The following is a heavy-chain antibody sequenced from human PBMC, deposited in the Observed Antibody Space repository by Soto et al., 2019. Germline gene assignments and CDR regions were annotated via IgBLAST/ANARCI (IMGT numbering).Heavy chain of an antibody. CDR2: ISSTTNYI. CDR1: GFTFTRYS. J-gene: IGHJ4*02. CDR3: ARESEDLTSNFDY. V-gene: IGHV3-21*06. Sequence: GGSLRFSCAASGFTFTRYSMNWVRQAPGKGLEWVSSISSTTNYIYYGDSMKGRFTISRDNAKNSLYLEMNSLRAEDTAVYYCARESEDLTSNFDYWGQGTLVTVSS.